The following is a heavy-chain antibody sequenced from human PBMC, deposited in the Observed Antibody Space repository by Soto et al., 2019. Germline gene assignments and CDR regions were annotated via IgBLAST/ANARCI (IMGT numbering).Heavy chain of an antibody. CDR2: ISSTTNYI. CDR1: GFTFTRYS. J-gene: IGHJ4*02. CDR3: ARESEDLTSNFDY. V-gene: IGHV3-21*06. Sequence: GGSLRFSCAASGFTFTRYSMNWVRQAPGKGLEWVSSISSTTNYIYYGDSMKGRFTISRDNAKNSLYLEMNSLRAEDTAVYYCARESEDLTSNFDYWGQGTLVTVSS.